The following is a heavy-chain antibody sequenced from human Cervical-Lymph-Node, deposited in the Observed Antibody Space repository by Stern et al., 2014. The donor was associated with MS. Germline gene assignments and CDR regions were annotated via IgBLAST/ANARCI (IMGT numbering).Heavy chain of an antibody. V-gene: IGHV7-4-1*02. CDR3: ARKACTSGCFWFDP. J-gene: IGHJ5*02. CDR1: GYTFSNYA. D-gene: IGHD6-19*01. Sequence: QMQLVQSGSELKKPWASVKISCKASGYTFSNYAMNWVRPAPGQGLEWMGLINTNTGNPTYAQGFTERIVFSLDTSVSTPYLHISSLKAEDTAVYYCARKACTSGCFWFDPWGQGTLVTVSS. CDR2: INTNTGNP.